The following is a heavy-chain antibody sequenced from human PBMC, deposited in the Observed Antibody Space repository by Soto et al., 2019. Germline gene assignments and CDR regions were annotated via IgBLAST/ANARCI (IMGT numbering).Heavy chain of an antibody. CDR2: IIPIFGTT. CDR1: GCTFTGYA. CDR3: ARARVRSNTDYYYYGMDV. D-gene: IGHD4-4*01. J-gene: IGHJ6*02. V-gene: IGHV1-69*13. Sequence: SVKVSCKASGCTFTGYAMSWVRQAPGQGLEWMGGIIPIFGTTNYAQKFQGRVTITADESTSTAYMELSSLRSEDTAVYYCARARVRSNTDYYYYGMDVWGQGTTVTVSS.